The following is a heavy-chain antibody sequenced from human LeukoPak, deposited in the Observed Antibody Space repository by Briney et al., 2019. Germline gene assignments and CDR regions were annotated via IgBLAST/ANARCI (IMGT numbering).Heavy chain of an antibody. J-gene: IGHJ3*02. CDR3: GRHDYGDSSAAFDI. D-gene: IGHD4-17*01. CDR1: GDSISNNYL. Sequence: SETPSLTCAVSGDSISNNYLWRWVRQFPGKGLEYIGEIYRTGRTNYNPSLKSRVTISIDKSENQFSLNLRSVTAADTAVYYCGRHDYGDSSAAFDIWGQGTMVTVSS. V-gene: IGHV4-4*02. CDR2: IYRTGRT.